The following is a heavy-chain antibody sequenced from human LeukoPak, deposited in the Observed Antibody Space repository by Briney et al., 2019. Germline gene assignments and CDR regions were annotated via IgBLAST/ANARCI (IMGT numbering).Heavy chain of an antibody. CDR1: GGSISTSSYY. J-gene: IGHJ4*02. CDR2: IYYSGST. D-gene: IGHD3-10*01. Sequence: SETLSLTCTVSGGSISTSSYYWGWIRQPPGKGLEWIGSIYYSGSTYYNPSLKSRVTISVDTSKNQFSLKLSSVTAADTAVYYCARLVWFGENYYFDYWGQGTLVTVSS. CDR3: ARLVWFGENYYFDY. V-gene: IGHV4-39*01.